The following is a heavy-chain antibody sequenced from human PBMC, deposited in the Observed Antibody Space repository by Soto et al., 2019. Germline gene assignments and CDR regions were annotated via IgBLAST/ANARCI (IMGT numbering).Heavy chain of an antibody. CDR2: LSGGDDGT. Sequence: EVQLLESGGGLVQPGGSLRLSCAASGFTFSHFAMSWVRQAPGKGLEWVSTLSGGDDGTYYADSVKDRFTISRDNSKNTLYLQLNSLRAEDTAVYYCAKKYHYGSGTYLCYFDYWGQGTLVTVSS. J-gene: IGHJ4*02. CDR1: GFTFSHFA. D-gene: IGHD3-10*01. V-gene: IGHV3-23*01. CDR3: AKKYHYGSGTYLCYFDY.